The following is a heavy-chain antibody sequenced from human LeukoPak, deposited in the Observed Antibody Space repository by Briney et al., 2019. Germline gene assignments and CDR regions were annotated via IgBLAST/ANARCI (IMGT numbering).Heavy chain of an antibody. V-gene: IGHV4-39*07. CDR3: ARDIYGSGSQYNWFDP. CDR2: IYYSGST. Sequence: SETLSLTCTVSGGSISSSSYYWGWIRQPPGKGLEWIGSIYYSGSTYYNPSLKSRVTISVDTSKNQFSLKLSSVTAADTAVYYCARDIYGSGSQYNWFDPWGQGTLVTVSS. J-gene: IGHJ5*02. CDR1: GGSISSSSYY. D-gene: IGHD3-10*01.